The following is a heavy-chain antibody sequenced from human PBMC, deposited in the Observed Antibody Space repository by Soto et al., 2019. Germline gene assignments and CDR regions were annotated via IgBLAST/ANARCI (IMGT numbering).Heavy chain of an antibody. V-gene: IGHV4-59*01. D-gene: IGHD3-22*01. J-gene: IGHJ4*02. Sequence: SETLSLTCTVSCGSISSYCWSWIRQPPGKGLEWIGYIYYSGSTNYNPSLKSRVTISVDTYKNQFSLKLSSVTAADTAVYYCARDPGYYDSSGYGFDYWGQGTLVTVS. CDR2: IYYSGST. CDR1: CGSISSYC. CDR3: ARDPGYYDSSGYGFDY.